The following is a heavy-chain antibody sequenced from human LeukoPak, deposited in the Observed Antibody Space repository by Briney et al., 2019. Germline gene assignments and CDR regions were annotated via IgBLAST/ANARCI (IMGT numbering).Heavy chain of an antibody. J-gene: IGHJ3*02. CDR1: GGSISNYY. Sequence: PSETLSLTCTVSGGSISNYYWSWIRQSPGKGLAWIGYMYYSGGTNYNPSLKSRVTISVDTSKNQFSLKLTSVTAADTALYYCARVRRYSGRSDVFDIWGQGTMVTVSS. CDR2: MYYSGGT. V-gene: IGHV4-59*01. CDR3: ARVRRYSGRSDVFDI. D-gene: IGHD1-26*01.